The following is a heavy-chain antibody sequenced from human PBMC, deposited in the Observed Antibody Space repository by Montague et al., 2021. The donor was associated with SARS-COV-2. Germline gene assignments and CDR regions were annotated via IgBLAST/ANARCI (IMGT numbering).Heavy chain of an antibody. V-gene: IGHV4-39*02. Sequence: SETLSLTCTVSGGSISSSNYYWDWIRQPPGKGLDWIGSIYDSGSTYYNLPLKSRVTISVSTSQNHFSLKLSSVTAADTAVYYCARAPVARITIFGVVTSFDYWGQGTLVTVSS. CDR1: GGSISSSNYY. CDR3: ARAPVARITIFGVVTSFDY. J-gene: IGHJ4*02. CDR2: IYDSGST. D-gene: IGHD3-3*01.